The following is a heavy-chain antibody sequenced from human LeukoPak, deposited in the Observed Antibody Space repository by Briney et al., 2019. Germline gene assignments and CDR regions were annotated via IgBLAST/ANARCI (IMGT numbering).Heavy chain of an antibody. Sequence: GGSLRLSCAASGFTFSSYAMSWVRQAPGKGLEWVSTISSAGGSTYYADSVKGRFTISRDSSKNTLYLQMTSLRADDTAVYYCAKRDLPYWGQGTLVTVSS. CDR2: ISSAGGST. J-gene: IGHJ4*02. CDR3: AKRDLPY. CDR1: GFTFSSYA. V-gene: IGHV3-23*01.